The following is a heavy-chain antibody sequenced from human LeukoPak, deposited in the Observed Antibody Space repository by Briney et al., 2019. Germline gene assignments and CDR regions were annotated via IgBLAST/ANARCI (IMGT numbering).Heavy chain of an antibody. CDR1: GGSISSSSYY. Sequence: SETLSLTCTVSGGSISSSSYYWGWIRQPPGKGLEWIGSIYYSGSTYYNPSLKSRVTISVDTSKNQFSLKLSSVTAADTAVYYCARRDDDSSGYYYYYYGMDVWGQGTTVTVSS. D-gene: IGHD3-22*01. CDR3: ARRDDDSSGYYYYYYGMDV. CDR2: IYYSGST. J-gene: IGHJ6*02. V-gene: IGHV4-39*01.